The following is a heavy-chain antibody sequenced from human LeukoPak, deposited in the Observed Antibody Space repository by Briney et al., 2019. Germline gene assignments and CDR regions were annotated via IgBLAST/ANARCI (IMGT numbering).Heavy chain of an antibody. CDR3: ATESRGVVPAANRPSIAAASV. D-gene: IGHD6-13*01. Sequence: ASVKVSCKVSGYTFTDYYMHWVQQAPGEGLEWMGLVDPEDGETIYAEKFQGRVTITADTSTDTAYMELSSLRSEGTAVYYCATESRGVVPAANRPSIAAASVWGKGTTVTVSS. V-gene: IGHV1-69-2*01. CDR2: VDPEDGET. J-gene: IGHJ6*04. CDR1: GYTFTDYY.